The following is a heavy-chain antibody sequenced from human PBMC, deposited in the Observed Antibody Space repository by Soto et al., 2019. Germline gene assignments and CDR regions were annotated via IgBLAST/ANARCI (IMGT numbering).Heavy chain of an antibody. CDR1: GFTFSSYW. J-gene: IGHJ4*02. CDR2: IKQDGSEK. V-gene: IGHV3-7*01. Sequence: EVQLVESGGGLVQPGGSLRLSCAASGFTFSSYWMSWVRQAPGKGLEWVANIKQDGSEKYYVDSVKGRFTISRDNAKNSLYLQKNSLRAEDTDVYYCARYFGQWLGNFDYWGQGTLVTVSS. CDR3: ARYFGQWLGNFDY. D-gene: IGHD6-19*01.